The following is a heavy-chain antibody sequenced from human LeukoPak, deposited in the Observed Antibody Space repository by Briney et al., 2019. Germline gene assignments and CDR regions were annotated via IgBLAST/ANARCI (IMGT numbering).Heavy chain of an antibody. V-gene: IGHV4-59*01. CDR2: LSKSGNT. J-gene: IGHJ4*02. Sequence: SETLSLTCTVSGGSISSYYWSWIRLPPGKGLEWIGYLSKSGNTNYSPSLKSRVTIFGDTSKNQFFLKLSSVTAADTAMYYCARSRGGVAWMTDYWGQGTLVTVSS. CDR3: ARSRGGVAWMTDY. CDR1: GGSISSYY. D-gene: IGHD3-16*01.